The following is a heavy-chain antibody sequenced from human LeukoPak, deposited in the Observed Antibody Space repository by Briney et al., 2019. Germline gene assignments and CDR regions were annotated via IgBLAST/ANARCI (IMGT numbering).Heavy chain of an antibody. D-gene: IGHD2-2*01. J-gene: IGHJ4*02. V-gene: IGHV1-18*01. CDR1: GYTFTSHG. CDR2: INTYNGNT. Sequence: GASVKVSCKASGYTFTSHGIGWVRQAPGQGLEWMGWINTYNGNTNFAQKLQGRVTMTADTSTTTAYMGLRSLRSDDTAVYYCARGYCSSATCRHFDYWGQGALVTVSS. CDR3: ARGYCSSATCRHFDY.